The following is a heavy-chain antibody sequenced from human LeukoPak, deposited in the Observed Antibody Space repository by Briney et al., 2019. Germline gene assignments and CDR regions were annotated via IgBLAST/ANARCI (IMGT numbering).Heavy chain of an antibody. J-gene: IGHJ6*02. V-gene: IGHV1-2*02. CDR2: INPNSGGT. CDR3: ARGTPSSSGWLYYGMDV. D-gene: IGHD6-19*01. CDR1: GYTFTGYY. Sequence: ASVKVSCKASGYTFTGYYMHWVRQAPGQGLEWMGWINPNSGGTNYAQKFQGRVTITTDESTSTAYMELSSLRSEDTAVYYCARGTPSSSGWLYYGMDVWGQGTTVTVSS.